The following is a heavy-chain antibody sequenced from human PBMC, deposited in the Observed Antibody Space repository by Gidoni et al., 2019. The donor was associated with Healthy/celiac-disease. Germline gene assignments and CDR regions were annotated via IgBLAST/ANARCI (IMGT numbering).Heavy chain of an antibody. D-gene: IGHD5-12*01. J-gene: IGHJ2*01. CDR1: GFTFSSYA. Sequence: EVKLLESGGGLVQPGGSLRLSCAASGFTFSSYAMSWVRQAPGKGLEWVAAISGSGGSTYYADPVKGRFTIARDNSKNTLYLQMNSLRAEDTAVYYCAKDNSGYVLYYFDLWGRGTLVTVSS. CDR2: ISGSGGST. CDR3: AKDNSGYVLYYFDL. V-gene: IGHV3-23*01.